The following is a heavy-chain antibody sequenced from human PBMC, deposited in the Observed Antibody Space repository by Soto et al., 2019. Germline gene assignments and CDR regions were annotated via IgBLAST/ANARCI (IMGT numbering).Heavy chain of an antibody. CDR2: FISSCSYS. Sequence: RVPSGAAEVTSSNLGFSRIRQAPKKGLEWVSGFISSCSYSYYADSVEGRFTISRDNAKNSLYLQMHSLRAEDTAVYYCARGELYCCGGSGYSDNYYYYLDVWGEGTTVTVYS. J-gene: IGHJ6*03. CDR1: EVTSSNLG. D-gene: IGHD2-15*01. V-gene: IGHV3-11*06. CDR3: ARGELYCCGGSGYSDNYYYYLDV.